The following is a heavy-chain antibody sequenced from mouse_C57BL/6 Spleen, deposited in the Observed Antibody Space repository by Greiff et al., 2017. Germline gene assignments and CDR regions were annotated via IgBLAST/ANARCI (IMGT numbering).Heavy chain of an antibody. Sequence: EVNVVESGGGLVQPGGSLKLSCAASGFTFSDYYMYWVRQTPEKRLEWVAYISNGGGSTYYPDTVKGRFTISRDNAKNTLYLQMSRLKSEDTAMYYCARHGEGAMDYWGQGTSVTVSS. CDR3: ARHGEGAMDY. J-gene: IGHJ4*01. V-gene: IGHV5-12*01. CDR2: ISNGGGST. CDR1: GFTFSDYY.